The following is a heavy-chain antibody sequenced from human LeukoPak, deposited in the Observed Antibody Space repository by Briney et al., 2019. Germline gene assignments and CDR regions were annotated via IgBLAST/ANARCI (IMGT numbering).Heavy chain of an antibody. CDR1: GYTFTSYG. Sequence: ASVKVSCKASGYTFTSYGISWVRQAPGQGLEWMGWISAYNGNTNYAQKLQGRVTMTTDTSTSTAYMELRSLRSDDTAVYYCARDSLTYCSSPSCSFSAGPEDNWFDPWGQGTLVTVSS. CDR2: ISAYNGNT. CDR3: ARDSLTYCSSPSCSFSAGPEDNWFDP. D-gene: IGHD2-2*01. V-gene: IGHV1-18*01. J-gene: IGHJ5*02.